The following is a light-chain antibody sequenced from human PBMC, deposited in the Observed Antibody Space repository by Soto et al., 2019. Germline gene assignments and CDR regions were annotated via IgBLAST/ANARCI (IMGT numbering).Light chain of an antibody. CDR2: DAS. CDR1: QSVSYY. V-gene: IGKV3-20*01. Sequence: EIMLTQSPGTLSLSPGERATLSCRASQSVSYYLAWYQQKPGQAPRLLICDASSRATGVPDRFSGSGSGTDFTLTISRLEPEDFAVYYCQQFATSPLTFGGGTKVAI. J-gene: IGKJ4*01. CDR3: QQFATSPLT.